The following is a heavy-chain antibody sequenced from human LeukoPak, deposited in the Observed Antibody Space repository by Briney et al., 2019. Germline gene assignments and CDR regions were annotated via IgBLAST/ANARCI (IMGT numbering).Heavy chain of an antibody. D-gene: IGHD6-13*01. CDR1: GGSISSSSYY. CDR3: ARIQQLEYFDY. CDR2: IYYSGST. V-gene: IGHV4-39*01. Sequence: PSETLSLPCTVSGGSISSSSYYWGWIRQPPGKGLEWIGGIYYSGSTYYNPSLKSRVTISVDTSKNQFSLKLSSVTAADTAVYYCARIQQLEYFDYWGQGTLVTVSS. J-gene: IGHJ4*02.